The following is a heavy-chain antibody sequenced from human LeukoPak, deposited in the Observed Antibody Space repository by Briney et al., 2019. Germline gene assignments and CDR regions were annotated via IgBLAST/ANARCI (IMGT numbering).Heavy chain of an antibody. CDR1: VGSISTHY. V-gene: IGHV4-59*08. J-gene: IGHJ5*02. CDR3: ARHLGLARGSNWLDP. CDR2: ISNSGTT. Sequence: SETLSLTCTVSVGSISTHYCSWIRQPPGKGLEWIGYISNSGTTNYNPSLKSRLDMSVDTSKNQFSLKLSSVTAADTAVYYCARHLGLARGSNWLDPWGQGTLVIVSS. D-gene: IGHD3-16*01.